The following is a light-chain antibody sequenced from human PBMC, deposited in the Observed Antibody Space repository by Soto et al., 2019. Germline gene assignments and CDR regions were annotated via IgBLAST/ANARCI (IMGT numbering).Light chain of an antibody. J-gene: IGKJ1*01. CDR3: QQRSTWPRT. V-gene: IGKV3-11*01. Sequence: EIVLTQSPATLSLSPGERATLSCRASQSVTSSLAWFQQKPGQAPRLLICDASNRATGIPARFSGSGSGTGFTLTIASLEPEDFAVYYCQQRSTWPRTFGPGTKVEIK. CDR1: QSVTSS. CDR2: DAS.